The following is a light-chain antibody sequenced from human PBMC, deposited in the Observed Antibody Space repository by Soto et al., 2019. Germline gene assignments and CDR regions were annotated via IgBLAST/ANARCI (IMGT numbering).Light chain of an antibody. V-gene: IGKV1-39*01. J-gene: IGKJ4*01. CDR1: QTISSY. CDR2: AAS. CDR3: QQSYSTPGT. Sequence: DIPMTQSPSSLSASVGDRVTITCRASQTISSYLNWYQQKPGKAPQLLMYAASSLQSGVPSRFSGSGSGTDFTLTISSLQPEDFATYYCQQSYSTPGTFGGGTKVEIK.